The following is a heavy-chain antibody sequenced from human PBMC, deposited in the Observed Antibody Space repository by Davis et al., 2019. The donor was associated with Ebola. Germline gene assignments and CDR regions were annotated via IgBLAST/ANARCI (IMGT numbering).Heavy chain of an antibody. CDR3: VKGSITMTVVVYFDL. Sequence: GGSLRLSCTDSVITFSSYAMTRVRQAPGKGLEWVSAISGSGGSTYYADPVKGRFTISRDNSKNTLVLQMSSLRIEDTAVYYCVKGSITMTVVVYFDLWGQGTLVTVSS. CDR2: ISGSGGST. D-gene: IGHD3-22*01. J-gene: IGHJ4*02. V-gene: IGHV3-23*01. CDR1: VITFSSYA.